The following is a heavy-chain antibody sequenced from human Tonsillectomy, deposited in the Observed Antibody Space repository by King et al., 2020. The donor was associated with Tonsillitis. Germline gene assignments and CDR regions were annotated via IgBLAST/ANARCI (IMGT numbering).Heavy chain of an antibody. CDR2: ISYSGGTI. CDR3: ARDRWFGGV. D-gene: IGHD3-10*01. V-gene: IGHV3-11*01. Sequence: VQLVESGGGLVKPGESLRLSCAASGFTFRDHYMSWIRQAPGKGLEWVSYISYSGGTIYYAESVKGRFTISRDNAKNSLFLQMNSLRAEDTAVYYCARDRWFGGVWGQGTTVTVSS. J-gene: IGHJ6*02. CDR1: GFTFRDHY.